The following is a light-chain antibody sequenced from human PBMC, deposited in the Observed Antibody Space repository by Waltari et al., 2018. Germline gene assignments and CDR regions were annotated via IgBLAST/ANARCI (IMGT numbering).Light chain of an antibody. CDR1: SSDVGGYDY. V-gene: IGLV2-11*01. J-gene: IGLJ2*01. CDR2: DVT. CDR3: CSYAGSYTHVV. Sequence: QSALTQPRSVSGSPGPSVTIPCTGTSSDVGGYDYVSWYQHHPGKAPKLMICDVTKRPAGVPDRFSGSKSGNTASLTISGLQAGDEADYYCCSYAGSYTHVVFGGGTKLTVL.